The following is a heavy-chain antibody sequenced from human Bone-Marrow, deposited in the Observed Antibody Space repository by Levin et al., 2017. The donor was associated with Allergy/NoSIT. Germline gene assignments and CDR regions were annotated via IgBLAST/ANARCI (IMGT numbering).Heavy chain of an antibody. Sequence: GGSLRLSCAASGLNFSNAWMSWVRQAPGKGLEWFGRIIIKSDGGAIDYAAPVNGRFTISRDDSTNMLYLQMSSLKTEDTDVYDCNKNRDNWGQGTLVTVSS. V-gene: IGHV3-15*01. CDR3: NKNRDN. J-gene: IGHJ4*02. CDR1: GLNFSNAW. CDR2: IIIKSDGGAI.